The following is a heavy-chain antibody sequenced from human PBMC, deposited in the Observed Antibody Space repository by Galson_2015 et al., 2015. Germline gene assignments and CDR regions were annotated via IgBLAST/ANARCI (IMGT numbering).Heavy chain of an antibody. CDR1: GFSFSSYW. CDR2: MNLDGSEK. J-gene: IGHJ4*02. D-gene: IGHD1-20*01. V-gene: IGHV3-7*01. CDR3: ARGNWSLVDY. Sequence: SLRLSCAASGFSFSSYWMAWVRQAPGKGLEWVANMNLDGSEKYYVDSVKGRFTISRDNAKNSLYLQMNSLRAEDTAVYYCARGNWSLVDYWGQGTLVTVSS.